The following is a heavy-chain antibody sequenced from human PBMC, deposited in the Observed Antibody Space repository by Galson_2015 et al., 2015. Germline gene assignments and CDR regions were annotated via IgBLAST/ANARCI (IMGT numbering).Heavy chain of an antibody. V-gene: IGHV7-4-1*02. CDR1: GYTFTRYG. CDR3: ARGGYCSGGSCYFSSPYDYYMDV. J-gene: IGHJ6*03. CDR2: INTNTGNP. D-gene: IGHD2-15*01. Sequence: SVKVSCKASGYTFTRYGMNWVRQAPGQGLEWMGWINTNTGNPTYAQGFTGRFVFSLDTSVSTAYLEISSLKAEDTAAYYCARGGYCSGGSCYFSSPYDYYMDVWGKGTTVTVSS.